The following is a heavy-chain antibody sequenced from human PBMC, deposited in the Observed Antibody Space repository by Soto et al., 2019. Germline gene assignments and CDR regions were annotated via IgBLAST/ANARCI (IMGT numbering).Heavy chain of an antibody. V-gene: IGHV3-33*01. D-gene: IGHD4-17*01. CDR1: GFTFSSYG. CDR2: IWYDGSKK. Sequence: GGSLRLSCAASGFTFSSYGMHWVRQAPGKGLEWVAIIWYDGSKKYYGDSVKGRFTISRDNSKNTLYLQMNSLRAEDTAVYFCARAANGDFSHFDYWGQGILVTVSS. CDR3: ARAANGDFSHFDY. J-gene: IGHJ4*02.